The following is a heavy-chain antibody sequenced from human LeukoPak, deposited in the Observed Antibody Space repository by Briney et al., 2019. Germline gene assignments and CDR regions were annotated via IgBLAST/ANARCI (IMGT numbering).Heavy chain of an antibody. CDR3: ATRSSG. J-gene: IGHJ4*02. V-gene: IGHV3-7*03. CDR2: INRDGNDK. Sequence: PGGSLRLSCAASGFTFSDYWMTWVRQVPGRGLQWVANINRDGNDKYYVDSVEGRFTISRDNSKNTLYLQMNSLRAEDTAVYYCATRSSGWGQGTLVTVSS. D-gene: IGHD6-19*01. CDR1: GFTFSDYW.